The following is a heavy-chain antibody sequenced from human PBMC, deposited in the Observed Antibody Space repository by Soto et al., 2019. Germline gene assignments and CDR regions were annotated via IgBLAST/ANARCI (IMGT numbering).Heavy chain of an antibody. CDR3: ATEHDDYYLLDV. V-gene: IGHV3-23*01. Sequence: EVQVLESGGGLVQPGGSLRLSCVVSGFTFNKSAMSWVRQAPGEGLEWVSAMSGRGVSTYYADSVKGRFTLSRDISKNTLFLQMSGLRAEDTAVYYCATEHDDYYLLDVWGQGTTVTVSS. CDR2: MSGRGVST. CDR1: GFTFNKSA. J-gene: IGHJ6*02.